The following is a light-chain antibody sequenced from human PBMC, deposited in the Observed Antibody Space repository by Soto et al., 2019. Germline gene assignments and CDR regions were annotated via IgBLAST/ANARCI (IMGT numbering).Light chain of an antibody. V-gene: IGKV3-11*01. CDR2: DAS. CDR3: QQRGNWPLT. Sequence: EIVLTQSPATLSLSPGERATLSCRASQSVSSYLAWYQQKPAQAPRLLIYDASNRATGIPARFSGSGSGTDFTLTISSLEPEDFAVYYCQQRGNWPLTFGQGTRLEIK. CDR1: QSVSSY. J-gene: IGKJ5*01.